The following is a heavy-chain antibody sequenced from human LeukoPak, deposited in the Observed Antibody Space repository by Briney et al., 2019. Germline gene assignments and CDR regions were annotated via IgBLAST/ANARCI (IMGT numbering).Heavy chain of an antibody. CDR3: SRGSIVVGLDARPFDY. V-gene: IGHV4-34*01. J-gene: IGHJ4*02. CDR1: GGSFSDHY. Sequence: SETLSLTCAVYGGSFSDHYWSWIRQPPGEGLEWIGEINHRGSTNYNPSLKSRVTISVDTSKSQFSLKVNSVTAADTAVYFCSRGSIVVGLDARPFDYWGQGTLVAVSP. CDR2: INHRGST. D-gene: IGHD2-2*01.